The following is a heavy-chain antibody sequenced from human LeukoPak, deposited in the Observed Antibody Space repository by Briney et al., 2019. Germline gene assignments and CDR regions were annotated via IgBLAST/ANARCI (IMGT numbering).Heavy chain of an antibody. CDR3: ASSRWTVTTDYYYMDV. D-gene: IGHD4-11*01. Sequence: SVKVSCKASGGTFSSYAISWVRQAPGQGLEWKGGIIPIFGTANYAQRFQGRVTITADKSTGTAYMELSSLRSEDTAVYYCASSRWTVTTDYYYMDVWGKGTTVTVSS. V-gene: IGHV1-69*06. CDR2: IIPIFGTA. J-gene: IGHJ6*03. CDR1: GGTFSSYA.